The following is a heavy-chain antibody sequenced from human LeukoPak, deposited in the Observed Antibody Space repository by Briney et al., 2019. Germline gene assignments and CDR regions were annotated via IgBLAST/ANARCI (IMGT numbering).Heavy chain of an antibody. CDR1: GGSISTYY. D-gene: IGHD3-9*01. V-gene: IGHV4-59*01. CDR3: ARLRDPTYYDIPGYLDY. Sequence: EASETLSLTCTVSGGSISTYYRSWIRQPPGRGLEWIGYIYYTGSTNYNPSLKSRVTMSVDTSKNQFSLKLTSVTAADTAVYYCARLRDPTYYDIPGYLDYWGQGALVTVSS. J-gene: IGHJ4*02. CDR2: IYYTGST.